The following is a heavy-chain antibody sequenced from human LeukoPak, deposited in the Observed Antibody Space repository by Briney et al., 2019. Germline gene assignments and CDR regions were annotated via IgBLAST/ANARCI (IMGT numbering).Heavy chain of an antibody. Sequence: GASVKVSCKSSGYTFTSCDMYWVRQAPGQGLEWMGIINPSGGSTSYAQKFQGRVTMTRDTSTSTVYMELSSLRSEDTAVYYCARDSGMVRGTVDYWGQGTLVTVSS. CDR3: ARDSGMVRGTVDY. CDR2: INPSGGST. CDR1: GYTFTSCD. V-gene: IGHV1-46*01. J-gene: IGHJ4*02. D-gene: IGHD3-10*01.